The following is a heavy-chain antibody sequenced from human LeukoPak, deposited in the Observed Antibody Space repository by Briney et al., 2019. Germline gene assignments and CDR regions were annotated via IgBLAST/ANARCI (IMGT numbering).Heavy chain of an antibody. CDR2: ISWNSGSI. V-gene: IGHV3-9*01. CDR1: GFTFYDYA. D-gene: IGHD4-17*01. J-gene: IGHJ4*02. CDR3: AKDQTVTTTNSYDY. Sequence: GRSLRLSCAASGFTFYDYAMRWVRQAAGKGLEWVSGISWNSGSIGYADSVKGRFTISRDNAKNSLYLQMNSLRAEDTALYYCAKDQTVTTTNSYDYWGQGTLVTVSS.